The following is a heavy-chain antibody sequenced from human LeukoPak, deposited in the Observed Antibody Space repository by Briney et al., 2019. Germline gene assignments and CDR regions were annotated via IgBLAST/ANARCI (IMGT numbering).Heavy chain of an antibody. CDR2: TYTGGNS. CDR3: ARETGYYDSNGYYSY. D-gene: IGHD3-22*01. V-gene: IGHV3-53*05. CDR1: GFTVSSIH. Sequence: PGGSLRLSCAASGFTVSSIHMVWVRQAPGKGLEWVSVTYTGGNSYYADSVKGRFIISRDISKNTLFLQMNSLRAEDTAVYYCARETGYYDSNGYYSYWGQGTLVTVSS. J-gene: IGHJ4*02.